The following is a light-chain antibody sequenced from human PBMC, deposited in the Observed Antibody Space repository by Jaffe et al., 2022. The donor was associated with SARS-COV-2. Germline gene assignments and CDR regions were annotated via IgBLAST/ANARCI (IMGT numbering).Light chain of an antibody. CDR3: LLSLGGGVMM. Sequence: QTVVTQEPALSVSPGGAVTLTCGLTSRSVSTAHYTTWYQQTPGQTPRTLVYSTSVLSPGVPDRFSGFMLGDKAALYIAGAQAEDEGDYYCLLSLGGGVMMFGGGTKLTV. V-gene: IGLV8-61*01. CDR2: STS. J-gene: IGLJ3*02. CDR1: SRSVSTAHY.